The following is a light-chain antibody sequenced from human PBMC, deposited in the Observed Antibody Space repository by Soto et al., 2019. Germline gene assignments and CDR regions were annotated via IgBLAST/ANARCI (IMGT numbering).Light chain of an antibody. CDR2: GAS. CDR1: QSVSSSY. Sequence: EIVLTQSPGTLSLSPGERATLSCRASQSVSSSYLAWYQQKPGQAPRLLIDGASSRATGIPDRFSGSGSGTGFTLTISRLEPEDFAVYYCKQYVISPHTFVQGTKLEIK. V-gene: IGKV3-20*01. CDR3: KQYVISPHT. J-gene: IGKJ2*01.